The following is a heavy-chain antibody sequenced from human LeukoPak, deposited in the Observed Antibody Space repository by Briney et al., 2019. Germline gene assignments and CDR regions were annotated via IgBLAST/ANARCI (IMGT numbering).Heavy chain of an antibody. V-gene: IGHV4-34*01. CDR3: TRRVGTNPYYYDSSGYFDY. CDR1: VGSFSGYY. CDR2: ISHSGSA. Sequence: SETLSLTCAVYVGSFSGYYWSWIRRPPGKGLEWIGEISHSGSANYNPSLKSRVTISVATSKSQFSLKLNSVTAADTALYYCTRRVGTNPYYYDSSGYFDYWGQGTLVIVSS. J-gene: IGHJ4*02. D-gene: IGHD3-22*01.